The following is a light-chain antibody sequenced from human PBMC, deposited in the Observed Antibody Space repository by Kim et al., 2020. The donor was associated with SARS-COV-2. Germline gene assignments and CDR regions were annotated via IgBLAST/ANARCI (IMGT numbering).Light chain of an antibody. CDR3: QSFDSSLNGRV. Sequence: QSVLTQPPSVSGAPGQSVTISCTGSCSNIGARYAVQWYQQFPGAVPKLLIYGENHPPSGVRERFSASKSDTSASLAIAGLQTEHEDHYFCQSFDSSLNGRVFGGGTQLTVL. V-gene: IGLV1-40*01. J-gene: IGLJ3*02. CDR1: CSNIGARYA. CDR2: GEN.